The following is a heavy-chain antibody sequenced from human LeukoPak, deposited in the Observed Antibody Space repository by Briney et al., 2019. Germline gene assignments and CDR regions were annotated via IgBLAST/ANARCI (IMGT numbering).Heavy chain of an antibody. J-gene: IGHJ4*02. CDR2: IWYDGSNK. D-gene: IGHD3-22*01. CDR3: ARERSALTYYYDSSGYYFDY. CDR1: GFTFSSYG. V-gene: IGHV3-33*01. Sequence: PGGSLRLSCAASGFTFSSYGMHWVRQAPGKGLEWVAVIWYDGSNKYYADSVKGRFTISRDNSKNTLYLQMNSLRAEDTAVYYCARERSALTYYYDSSGYYFDYWGQGTLVTVSS.